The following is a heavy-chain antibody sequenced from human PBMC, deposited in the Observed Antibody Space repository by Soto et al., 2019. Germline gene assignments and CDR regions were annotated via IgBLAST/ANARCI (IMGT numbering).Heavy chain of an antibody. Sequence: PSRNPYIRRAVHGESLSGSYWSWVRQSSGKGLEWIGEINHSGSTNYNPSLKSRVTISVDTSKNQLSLKLSSVTAADTAVYYCASGPSYLSGYYKGYYYYYCMDVCGQ. D-gene: IGHD3-9*01. V-gene: IGHV4-34*01. CDR3: ASGPSYLSGYYKGYYYYYCMDV. CDR1: GESLSGSY. CDR2: INHSGST. J-gene: IGHJ6*02.